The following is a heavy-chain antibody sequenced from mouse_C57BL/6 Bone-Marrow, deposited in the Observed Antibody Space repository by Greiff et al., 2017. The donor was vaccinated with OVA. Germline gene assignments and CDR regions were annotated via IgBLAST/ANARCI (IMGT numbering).Heavy chain of an antibody. CDR1: GFGFNTYA. Sequence: EVQGVESGGGLVQPKGSLKLSCAASGFGFNTYAMNWVRQAPGKGLEWVARIRSKSNNYATYYADSVKDRFTISRDDSESMLYLQMNNLKTEDTAMYYCVRGDYYYGSYAMDYWGQGTSVTVSS. D-gene: IGHD1-1*01. J-gene: IGHJ4*01. V-gene: IGHV10-1*01. CDR2: IRSKSNNYAT. CDR3: VRGDYYYGSYAMDY.